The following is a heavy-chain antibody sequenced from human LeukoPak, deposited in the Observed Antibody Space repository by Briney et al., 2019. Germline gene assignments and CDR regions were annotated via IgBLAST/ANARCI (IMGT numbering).Heavy chain of an antibody. CDR1: GYTFTGYY. Sequence: ASVKVSCKASGYTFTGYYMHWVRQAPGQGLEWMGWINSNSGGTNYAQKFQGRVTMTRDTSISTAYMELSRLRSDDTAVYYCARGGIMITFGGVISYWGQETLVTVSS. CDR2: INSNSGGT. D-gene: IGHD3-16*02. J-gene: IGHJ4*02. V-gene: IGHV1-2*02. CDR3: ARGGIMITFGGVISY.